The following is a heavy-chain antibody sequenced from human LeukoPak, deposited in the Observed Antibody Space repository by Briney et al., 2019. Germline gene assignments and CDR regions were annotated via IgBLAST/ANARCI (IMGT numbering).Heavy chain of an antibody. D-gene: IGHD2-21*01. CDR3: VRALPPVVQYYFDH. Sequence: PGRSLRLSCAASGFTFSDYGMHWVRQAPGKGLEWVAVIWYDGSNIYYADSVKGRFTISRDNSRNTLYLQMNSLRAEDTAVYYCVRALPPVVQYYFDHWGPGTLVTVSS. V-gene: IGHV3-33*01. J-gene: IGHJ4*02. CDR2: IWYDGSNI. CDR1: GFTFSDYG.